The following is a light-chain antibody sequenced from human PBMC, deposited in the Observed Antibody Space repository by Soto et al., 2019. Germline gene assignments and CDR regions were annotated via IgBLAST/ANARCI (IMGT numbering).Light chain of an antibody. CDR2: K. J-gene: IGKJ1*01. CDR1: QSISGW. CDR3: QHYHTYS. V-gene: IGKV1-5*03. Sequence: DIQMTQSPSTLSASVGDRVIITCRASQSISGWMAWYQQKPGKAPNLLIYKTLKSGVPSRFSVSGSGTEFTLIISSLQPDDFATYYCQHYHTYSFGQGTTVEIK.